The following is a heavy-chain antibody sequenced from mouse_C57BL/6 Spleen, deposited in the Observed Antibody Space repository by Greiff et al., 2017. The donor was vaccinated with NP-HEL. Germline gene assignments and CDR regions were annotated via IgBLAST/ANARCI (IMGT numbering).Heavy chain of an antibody. J-gene: IGHJ1*03. CDR1: GYTFTDYE. V-gene: IGHV1-15*01. D-gene: IGHD1-1*01. CDR3: TRREVYYYGSSYLYWYFDV. Sequence: VKLQESGAELVRPGASVTLSCKASGYTFTDYEMHWVKQTPVHGLEWIGAIDPETGGTAYNQKFKGKAILTADKSSSTAYMELRSLTSEDSAVYYCTRREVYYYGSSYLYWYFDVWGTGTTVTVSS. CDR2: IDPETGGT.